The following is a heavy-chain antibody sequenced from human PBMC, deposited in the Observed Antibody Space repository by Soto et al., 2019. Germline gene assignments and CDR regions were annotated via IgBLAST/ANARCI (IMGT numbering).Heavy chain of an antibody. V-gene: IGHV4-30-4*01. CDR2: IYYSGST. CDR1: GGSISSGDYY. J-gene: IGHJ5*02. D-gene: IGHD3-10*01. CDR3: ARASDYYGSGIGGWFDP. Sequence: SETLSLTCTVSGGSISSGDYYWSWIRQPPGKGLEWIGYIYYSGSTYYNPSLKSRVTISVDTSKNQSSLKLSSVTAADTAVYYCARASDYYGSGIGGWFDPWGQGTLVTVSS.